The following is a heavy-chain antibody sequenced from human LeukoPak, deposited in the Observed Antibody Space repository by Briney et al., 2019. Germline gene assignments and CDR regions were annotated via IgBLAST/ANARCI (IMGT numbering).Heavy chain of an antibody. V-gene: IGHV4-61*01. J-gene: IGHJ3*02. CDR2: IYYSGST. CDR1: GASVSIDNYY. D-gene: IGHD3-9*01. CDR3: AREHYDILTGLYIDAFDI. Sequence: SETLSLTCTVSGASVSIDNYYWSWIRQPPGKGLEWIGYIYYSGSTNDNPSLKSRVTISVDTSKNQFSLKLSSVTAADTAVYYCAREHYDILTGLYIDAFDIWGPGTRVTVSS.